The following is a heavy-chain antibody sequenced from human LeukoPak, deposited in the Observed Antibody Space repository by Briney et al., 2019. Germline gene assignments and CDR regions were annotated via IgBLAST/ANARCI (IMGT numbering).Heavy chain of an antibody. V-gene: IGHV1-2*02. J-gene: IGHJ3*02. Sequence: GASVTVSCKASGYTFTGYYMHWVRQAPGQGLEWMGWINPNSGGTNYAQKFQGRVTMTRDTSISTAYMELSRLRSDDTAVYYCASGYYGSGSYLWKRNAFDIWGQGTMVTVSS. CDR3: ASGYYGSGSYLWKRNAFDI. CDR2: INPNSGGT. CDR1: GYTFTGYY. D-gene: IGHD3-10*01.